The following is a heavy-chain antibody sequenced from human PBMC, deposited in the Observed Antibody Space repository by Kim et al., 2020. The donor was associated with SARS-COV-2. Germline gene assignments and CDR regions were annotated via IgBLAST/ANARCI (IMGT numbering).Heavy chain of an antibody. CDR3: ARGLNTYSSSWMDY. V-gene: IGHV1-8*01. Sequence: AQKLQGRVTMTRNASKSTVYMELSSLRSEDTAVYYCARGLNTYSSSWMDYWGQGTLVTVSS. D-gene: IGHD6-13*01. J-gene: IGHJ4*02.